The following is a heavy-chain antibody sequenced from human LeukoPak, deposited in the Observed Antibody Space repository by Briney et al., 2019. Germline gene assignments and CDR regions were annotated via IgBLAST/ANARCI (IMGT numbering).Heavy chain of an antibody. D-gene: IGHD3-10*01. J-gene: IGHJ3*02. CDR2: ISSSGSTI. CDR1: GFTFSSYW. V-gene: IGHV3-11*01. CDR3: ARALLWFGELTAFDI. Sequence: GGSLRLSCAASGFTFSSYWMSWIRQAPGKGLEWVSYISSSGSTIYYADSVKGRFAISRDNAKNSLYLQMNSLRAEDTAVYYCARALLWFGELTAFDIWGQGTMVTVSS.